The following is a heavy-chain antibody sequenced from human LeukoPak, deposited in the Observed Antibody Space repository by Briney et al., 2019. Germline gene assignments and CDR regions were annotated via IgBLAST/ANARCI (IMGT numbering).Heavy chain of an antibody. J-gene: IGHJ5*02. Sequence: SVKVSCKASGGTFSSYTISWVRQAPGQGLEWMGRIIPILGIANYAQKFEGRVTITADKSTSTAYMELSSLRSEDTAVYYCASNPYGSEPSFDPWGQGTLVTVSS. CDR3: ASNPYGSEPSFDP. CDR1: GGTFSSYT. V-gene: IGHV1-69*02. CDR2: IIPILGIA. D-gene: IGHD3-10*01.